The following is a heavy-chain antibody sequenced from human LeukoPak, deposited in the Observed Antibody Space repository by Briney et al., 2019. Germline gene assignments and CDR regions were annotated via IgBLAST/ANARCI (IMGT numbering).Heavy chain of an antibody. CDR3: ARGSGWYSCQH. V-gene: IGHV3-30*04. Sequence: PGGSLRLSCAAPGFTFSSYAMHWVRQAPGKGLEWVAVISYDGSNKYYADSVKGRFTISRDNSKNTLYLQMNSLRAEDTAVYYCARGSGWYSCQHWGQGTLVTVSS. J-gene: IGHJ1*01. D-gene: IGHD6-19*01. CDR1: GFTFSSYA. CDR2: ISYDGSNK.